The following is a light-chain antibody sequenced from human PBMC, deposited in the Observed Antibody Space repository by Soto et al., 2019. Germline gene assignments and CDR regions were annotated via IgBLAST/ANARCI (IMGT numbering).Light chain of an antibody. CDR3: QHYNSYSDA. CDR2: KAS. V-gene: IGKV1-5*03. CDR1: QTISSW. J-gene: IGKJ1*01. Sequence: DIQMTQSPSTLSGSVGDRVTITCRASQTISSWLAWYQQKPGKDPKLLIYKASTLKSGVPSRFSGSGSETEFTLTISSLQPDDFAAYYCQHYNSYSDAFGQGTKVELK.